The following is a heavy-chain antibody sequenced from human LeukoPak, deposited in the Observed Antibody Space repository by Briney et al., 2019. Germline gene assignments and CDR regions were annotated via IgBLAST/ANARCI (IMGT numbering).Heavy chain of an antibody. V-gene: IGHV1-18*01. CDR3: ARVRQTGDSSSVNWFDP. CDR1: GYTFTSYD. D-gene: IGHD6-13*01. Sequence: ASVKVSCKASGYTFTSYDISWVRQAPGQGLEWMGWISAYNGNTNYAQKLQGRVTMTTDTSTSTAYMELRSLRSDDTAVYYCARVRQTGDSSSVNWFDPWGQGTLVTVSS. J-gene: IGHJ5*02. CDR2: ISAYNGNT.